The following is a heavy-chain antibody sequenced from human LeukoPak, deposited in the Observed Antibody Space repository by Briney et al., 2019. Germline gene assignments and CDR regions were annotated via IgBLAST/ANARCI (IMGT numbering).Heavy chain of an antibody. Sequence: GGPLRLSCAASGFTFSSYAMHWVRQAAGKGLEWVAVISYDGSKKYYADSVKGRFTISRDNSTNTLSLQMNSLSAEDTAVSSCAAPPSPYDTQDYWGQGTLVTVSS. D-gene: IGHD3-22*01. J-gene: IGHJ4*02. CDR3: AAPPSPYDTQDY. CDR2: ISYDGSKK. CDR1: GFTFSSYA. V-gene: IGHV3-30-3*01.